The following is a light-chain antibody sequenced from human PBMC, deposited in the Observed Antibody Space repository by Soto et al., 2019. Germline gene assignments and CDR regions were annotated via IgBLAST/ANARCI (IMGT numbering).Light chain of an antibody. CDR2: KAS. J-gene: IGKJ1*01. CDR3: QHYNSYSEA. Sequence: DIQMTQSPSTLSGSVGDRVTITCRASQTISSWLAWYQQKPGKAPKLRSYKASTLKRGVPSRFSGSGSGTEFTLTISSLQPDDFATYYCQHYNSYSEAFGQGTKVDIK. CDR1: QTISSW. V-gene: IGKV1-5*03.